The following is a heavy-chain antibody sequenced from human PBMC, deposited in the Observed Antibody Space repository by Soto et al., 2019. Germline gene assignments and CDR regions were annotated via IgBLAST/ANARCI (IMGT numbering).Heavy chain of an antibody. CDR3: ARSTRGYSDYASIDY. CDR1: GYIFSNYA. Sequence: QVQLVQSGAEVKKPGASVQVSCKASGYIFSNYAIHWVRQAPGQRLEWMGWINAGNGNTKYSQNFQGRVTITRDTSANTAYMEVSSLRSEDTAFYYCARSTRGYSDYASIDYWGQGTLVTVSS. J-gene: IGHJ4*02. CDR2: INAGNGNT. D-gene: IGHD5-12*01. V-gene: IGHV1-3*01.